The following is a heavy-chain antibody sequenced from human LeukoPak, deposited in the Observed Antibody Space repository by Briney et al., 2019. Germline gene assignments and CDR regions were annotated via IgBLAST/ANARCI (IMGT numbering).Heavy chain of an antibody. CDR3: AKHVAGYYFDY. Sequence: GGSLRLSCAASGFTFSGYGMDWVRQAPGKGLEWVAFIRNDGSNKYYADSVKGRFTISRDNSKNTLYLQMNSLRPEDTAVYYCAKHVAGYYFDYWGQGTLVTVST. CDR2: IRNDGSNK. V-gene: IGHV3-30*02. CDR1: GFTFSGYG. J-gene: IGHJ4*02. D-gene: IGHD3-22*01.